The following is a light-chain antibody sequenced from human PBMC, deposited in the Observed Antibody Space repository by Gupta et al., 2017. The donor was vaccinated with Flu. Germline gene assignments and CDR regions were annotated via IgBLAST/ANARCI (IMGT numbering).Light chain of an antibody. V-gene: IGKV3-15*01. CDR1: QSIGSS. CDR3: QQYQSRSQLT. Sequence: VTLFVSPGERATLSCRASQSIGSSLSGYQQKTRQDPRILINDASTRAAGLPARCISSGSGTEYSPTISSLHSEDFAVEYCQQYQSRSQLTFGPGTKVEI. J-gene: IGKJ1*01. CDR2: DAS.